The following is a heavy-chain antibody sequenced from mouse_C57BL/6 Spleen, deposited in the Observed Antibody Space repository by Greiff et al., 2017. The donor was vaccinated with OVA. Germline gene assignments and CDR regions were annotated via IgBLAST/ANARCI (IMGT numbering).Heavy chain of an antibody. D-gene: IGHD2-5*01. CDR3: ARVDSNLYYAMDY. CDR2: IYPGSGST. Sequence: QVQLQQPGAELVKPGASVKMSCKASGYTFTSSWITWVKQRPGQGLEWIGDIYPGSGSTNYNEKFKSKATLTVDTSSSTAYMQLSSRTSEYSAVYICARVDSNLYYAMDYWGQGTSVTVSS. V-gene: IGHV1-55*01. CDR1: GYTFTSSW. J-gene: IGHJ4*01.